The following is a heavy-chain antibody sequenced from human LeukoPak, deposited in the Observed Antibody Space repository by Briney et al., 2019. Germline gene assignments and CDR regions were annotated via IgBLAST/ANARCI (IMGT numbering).Heavy chain of an antibody. CDR1: GFTFSDYY. V-gene: IGHV3-11*01. CDR3: ARDSVFCTNGVCSGPYDY. J-gene: IGHJ4*02. Sequence: GGSLRLSCAASGFTFSDYYMSWIRQAPGKGLEWVSYIGSSGSTIYYADSVKGRFTISRDNAKNSLYLQMNSLRAEDTAVYYCARDSVFCTNGVCSGPYDYWGQGTLVTVSS. D-gene: IGHD2-8*01. CDR2: IGSSGSTI.